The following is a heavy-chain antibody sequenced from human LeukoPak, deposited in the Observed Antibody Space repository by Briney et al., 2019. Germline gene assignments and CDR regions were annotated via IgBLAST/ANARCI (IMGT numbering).Heavy chain of an antibody. D-gene: IGHD3-3*01. V-gene: IGHV1-2*02. CDR1: GYTFTGYY. J-gene: IGHJ4*02. CDR3: ARDPPPYYDFWSGFDY. CDR2: INPNSGGT. Sequence: ASVKVSCKASGYTFTGYYMHWVRQAPGQGPEWMGWINPNSGGTNYAQKFQGRVTMTRDTSISTAYMELSRLRSDDTAVYYCARDPPPYYDFWSGFDYWGQGTLVTVSS.